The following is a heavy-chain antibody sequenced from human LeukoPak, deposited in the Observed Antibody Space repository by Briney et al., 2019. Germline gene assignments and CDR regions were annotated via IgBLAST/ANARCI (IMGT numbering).Heavy chain of an antibody. CDR2: ISSSGSTI. CDR1: GFTFSDYY. J-gene: IGHJ3*02. V-gene: IGHV3-11*01. D-gene: IGHD3/OR15-3a*01. Sequence: GGSLRLSCAASGFTFSDYYMSWIRQAPGKGLEWVSYISSSGSTIYYADSVKGRFTISRDNAKNSLYLQMNSLRSEDTAVYYRATVQGLVIASLYAFDIWGQGTMVTVSS. CDR3: ATVQGLVIASLYAFDI.